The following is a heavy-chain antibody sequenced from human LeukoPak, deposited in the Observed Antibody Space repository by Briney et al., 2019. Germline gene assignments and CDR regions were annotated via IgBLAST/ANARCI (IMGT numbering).Heavy chain of an antibody. CDR3: ARDRSSSWYNWCDP. CDR1: GYTFTAYY. D-gene: IGHD6-13*01. Sequence: ASVKVSCKASGYTFTAYYINWVRQAPGQGLEWMGWINPNSGGTNYALKFQGRVTMTRDTSIRTAYMEMSRLRSDDTAVYYGARDRSSSWYNWCDPWGQGTLVTVSS. J-gene: IGHJ5*02. V-gene: IGHV1-2*07. CDR2: INPNSGGT.